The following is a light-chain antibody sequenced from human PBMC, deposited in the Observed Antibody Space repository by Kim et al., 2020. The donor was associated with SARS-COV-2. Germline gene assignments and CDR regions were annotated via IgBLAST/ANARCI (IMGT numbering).Light chain of an antibody. Sequence: SYELTQPPSVSVAPGKTATITCGGDSIGDKSVHWYRQKPGQAPVLVIYNDDARPSGIPERFSGSNSGNTATLTISRVEAGDEADYYCQVWDSSSDHRVFGGGTQLT. CDR1: SIGDKS. CDR2: NDD. V-gene: IGLV3-21*04. CDR3: QVWDSSSDHRV. J-gene: IGLJ3*02.